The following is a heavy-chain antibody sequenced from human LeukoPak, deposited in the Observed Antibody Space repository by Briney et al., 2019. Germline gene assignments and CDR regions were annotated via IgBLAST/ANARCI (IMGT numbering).Heavy chain of an antibody. CDR1: GGSISSSNW. CDR3: AGHYYYDTSGSDY. CDR2: IYHSGST. D-gene: IGHD3-22*01. Sequence: SGTLSLTCAVSGGSISSSNWWSWVRQPPGKGLEWIGEIYHSGSTNYNPSLKSRVTISVDKSKNQFSLKLSSVTAADTAVYYCAGHYYYDTSGSDYWGQGALVTVSS. J-gene: IGHJ4*02. V-gene: IGHV4-4*02.